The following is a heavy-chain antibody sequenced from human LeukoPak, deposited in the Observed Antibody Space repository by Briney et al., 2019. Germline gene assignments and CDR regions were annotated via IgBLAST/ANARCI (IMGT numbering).Heavy chain of an antibody. CDR2: VYYSGST. CDR3: ARHGTNHFYDY. D-gene: IGHD1-26*01. CDR1: GGSISIIDYY. Sequence: PSETLSLTRTVSGGSISIIDYYWGWVRQSPGKGLEWIGSVYYSGSTYYHPSLKSRVAISVDTSKKQFSLKLSSVTAADTAVYYCARHGTNHFYDYWGQGTLVTVSS. J-gene: IGHJ4*02. V-gene: IGHV4-39*01.